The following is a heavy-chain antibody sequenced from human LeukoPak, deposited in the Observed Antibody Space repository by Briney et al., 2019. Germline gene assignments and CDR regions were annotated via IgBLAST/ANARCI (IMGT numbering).Heavy chain of an antibody. CDR1: GFSLSTSGVA. J-gene: IGHJ3*02. V-gene: IGHV2-5*02. CDR3: AHKCDVLPSHAFDI. D-gene: IGHD3-9*01. CDR2: IYWDDDK. Sequence: SGPTLVNPTQTLTLTCTFSGFSLSTSGVAVGWIRQPPGKALEWLALIYWDDDKRYSPSLKSRLTITKDTSKNQVVLTMTNMDPVDTATYYCAHKCDVLPSHAFDIWGQGTMVTVSS.